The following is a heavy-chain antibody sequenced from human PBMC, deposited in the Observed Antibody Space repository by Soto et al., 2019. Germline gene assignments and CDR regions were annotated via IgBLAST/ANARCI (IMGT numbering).Heavy chain of an antibody. CDR1: GGSLSGATYS. CDR2: IFPSGTT. CDR3: ARSREFDY. Sequence: SETLSLTCGVSGGSLSGATYSWNWIRQTPGKGLEWIGYIFPSGTTYYNPSLRSRVTISIDVPKNQFSLSLRSLTAADTAVYYCARSREFDYWSQGTLVTVSS. V-gene: IGHV4-30-2*01. J-gene: IGHJ4*02.